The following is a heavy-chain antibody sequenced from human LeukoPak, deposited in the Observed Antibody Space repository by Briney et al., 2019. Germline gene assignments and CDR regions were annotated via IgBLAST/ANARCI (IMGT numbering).Heavy chain of an antibody. Sequence: GRSLRLSCAASGFTFSSYAMHWVRQAPGKGLEWVAVISYDGSNKYYADSVKGRFTISRDNSKNTLYLQMNSLRAEDTAVYYCAREAAESYGMDVWGQGTTVTVSS. D-gene: IGHD3-10*01. J-gene: IGHJ6*02. CDR3: AREAAESYGMDV. CDR1: GFTFSSYA. V-gene: IGHV3-30-3*01. CDR2: ISYDGSNK.